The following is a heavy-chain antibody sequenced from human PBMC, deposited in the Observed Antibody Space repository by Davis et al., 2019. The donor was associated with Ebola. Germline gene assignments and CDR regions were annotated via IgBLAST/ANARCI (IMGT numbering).Heavy chain of an antibody. V-gene: IGHV1-2*04. CDR3: AREGCSGGSCYGWFDP. Sequence: AASVQVSCKASGYTFTGYYMHWVRQAPGQGLEWMGWINPNSGGTNYAQKFQGWVTMTRDTSISTAYMELSRLRSDDTAVYYCAREGCSGGSCYGWFDPWGQGTLVTVSS. J-gene: IGHJ5*02. D-gene: IGHD2-15*01. CDR1: GYTFTGYY. CDR2: INPNSGGT.